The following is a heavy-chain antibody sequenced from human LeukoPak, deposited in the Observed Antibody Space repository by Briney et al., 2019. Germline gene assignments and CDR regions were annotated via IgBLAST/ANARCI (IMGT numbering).Heavy chain of an antibody. Sequence: GRSLRLSCAASGFTFSSYVMHWVRQAPGKGLEWVAVISYDGSNKYYADSVKGRFTISRDNSKNTLYVQMNSLRAEDTAVYYCARDGSRSSSIWFDPWGQGTLVTVSS. J-gene: IGHJ5*02. CDR3: ARDGSRSSSIWFDP. CDR2: ISYDGSNK. D-gene: IGHD6-6*01. CDR1: GFTFSSYV. V-gene: IGHV3-30-3*01.